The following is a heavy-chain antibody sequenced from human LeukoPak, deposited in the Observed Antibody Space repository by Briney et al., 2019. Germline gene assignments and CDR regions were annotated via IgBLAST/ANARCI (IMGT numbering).Heavy chain of an antibody. D-gene: IGHD3-22*01. J-gene: IGHJ4*02. CDR2: ISSDGSST. Sequence: GGSLRLSCAASGFTFSSYWMYWVRQAPGKGLVWVSGISSDGSSTNYADSVKGRFTISRDNSKNTLYLQMNSLRAEDTAVYYCAKGETIIVVVKVDYWGQGTLVTVSS. CDR3: AKGETIIVVVKVDY. V-gene: IGHV3-74*01. CDR1: GFTFSSYW.